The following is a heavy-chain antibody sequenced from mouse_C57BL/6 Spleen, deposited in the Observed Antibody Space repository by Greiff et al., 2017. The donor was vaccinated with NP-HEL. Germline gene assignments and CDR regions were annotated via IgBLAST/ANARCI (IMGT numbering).Heavy chain of an antibody. V-gene: IGHV1-81*01. CDR1: GYTFTSYG. CDR3: ARLEVKRRYFDV. D-gene: IGHD1-3*01. CDR2: IYPRSGNT. Sequence: VQLQQSGAELARPGASVKLSCKASGYTFTSYGISWVKQRTGQGLEWIGEIYPRSGNTYYNEKFKGKATLTADKSSSTAYMELRSLTSEDSAVYFCARLEVKRRYFDVWGTGTTVTVSS. J-gene: IGHJ1*03.